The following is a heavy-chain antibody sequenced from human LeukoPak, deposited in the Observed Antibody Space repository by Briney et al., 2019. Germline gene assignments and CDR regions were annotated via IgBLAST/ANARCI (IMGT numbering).Heavy chain of an antibody. D-gene: IGHD4-23*01. CDR3: ARVGVDYSGNIIKYFFDY. Sequence: PSGTLSLTCAVSGGSISSSNWWSWVRQPPGKGLEWIGEIYHSGSTNYNPSLKSRVTISVDTSKNQFSLKLSPVTAADTAVYYCARVGVDYSGNIIKYFFDYWGQGTLVTVSS. J-gene: IGHJ4*02. CDR1: GGSISSSNW. CDR2: IYHSGST. V-gene: IGHV4-4*02.